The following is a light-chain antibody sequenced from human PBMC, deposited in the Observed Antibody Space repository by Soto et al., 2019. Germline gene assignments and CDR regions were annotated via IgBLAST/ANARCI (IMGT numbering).Light chain of an antibody. J-gene: IGKJ3*01. CDR3: QKYNCAPFT. V-gene: IGKV1-27*01. CDR1: QDINDY. CDR2: PAS. Sequence: DIQMTQSPSSLSASVGDRVTITCRASQDINDYLVWYQQKPGKVPKLLIYPASTLQSGVPSRFSGSGSGTDFTLTISSLQPEDVATYYCQKYNCAPFTFGPGTKVDI.